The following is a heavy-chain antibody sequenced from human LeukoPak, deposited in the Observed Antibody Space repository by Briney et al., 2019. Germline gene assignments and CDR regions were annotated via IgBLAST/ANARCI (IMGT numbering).Heavy chain of an antibody. D-gene: IGHD3-3*01. Sequence: GGSLRLSCAAPGLTFSSYAMAWVRQAPGKGLECISATSASAGTSYYADSVKGRFTISRDNSKNMLYLQMSSLRAEDTAVYYCAKGALEWSYYFDYWGQGILVTVSS. J-gene: IGHJ4*02. CDR2: TSASAGTS. V-gene: IGHV3-23*01. CDR1: GLTFSSYA. CDR3: AKGALEWSYYFDY.